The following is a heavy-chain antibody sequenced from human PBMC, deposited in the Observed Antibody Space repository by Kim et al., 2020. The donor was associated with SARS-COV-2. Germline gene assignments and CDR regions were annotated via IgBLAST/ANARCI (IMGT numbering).Heavy chain of an antibody. Sequence: NFSQQFQGRVTITADKSTGTAYMEFRNLTSEDTAMYYCARQASGDFYGMDVWGQGTTVSISS. CDR3: ARQASGDFYGMDV. V-gene: IGHV1-69*02. J-gene: IGHJ6*02.